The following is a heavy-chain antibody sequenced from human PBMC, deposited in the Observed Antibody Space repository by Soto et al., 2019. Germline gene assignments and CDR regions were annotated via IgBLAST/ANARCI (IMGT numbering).Heavy chain of an antibody. D-gene: IGHD2-21*01. Sequence: QVQLVESGGGVVQPGGSLRLSCATSGFTFSHYALHWVRQAPVRGLEWVAVISSDGNTKYYADSVKGRFTVSRDSDNNTLFLQMTGLGPADTAVYFCVRAYGAVIADVDYWGQGTLVTVSS. V-gene: IGHV3-30-3*01. CDR2: ISSDGNTK. CDR3: VRAYGAVIADVDY. J-gene: IGHJ4*02. CDR1: GFTFSHYA.